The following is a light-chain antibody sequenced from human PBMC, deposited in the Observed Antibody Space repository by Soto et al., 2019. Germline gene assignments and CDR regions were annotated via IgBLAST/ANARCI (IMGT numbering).Light chain of an antibody. V-gene: IGKV3-11*01. J-gene: IGKJ1*01. CDR1: QAVNTR. Sequence: EIVLTQSPATLSSSPGDRATLSCRASQAVNTRLAWYQHKPGQAPRLLIYLASNRAAGVPARFSGSGSGTDFTLTISDVEPEDFAVYYCHQRQSWPRTFGQGTKVDIK. CDR3: HQRQSWPRT. CDR2: LAS.